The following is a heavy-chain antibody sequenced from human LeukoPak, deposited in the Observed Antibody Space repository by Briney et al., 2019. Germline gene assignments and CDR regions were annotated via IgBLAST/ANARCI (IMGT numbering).Heavy chain of an antibody. V-gene: IGHV4-30-2*01. CDR1: GGSISSGGYY. D-gene: IGHD5-18*01. CDR3: ARGSGYSYGFYYYYMDV. Sequence: SQTLSLTCTVSGGSISSGGYYWSWIRQPPGKGLEWIGYIYHSGSTYYNPSLKSRVTISVDRSKNQFSLKLSSVTAADTAVYYCARGSGYSYGFYYYYMDVWGKGTTVTVSS. J-gene: IGHJ6*03. CDR2: IYHSGST.